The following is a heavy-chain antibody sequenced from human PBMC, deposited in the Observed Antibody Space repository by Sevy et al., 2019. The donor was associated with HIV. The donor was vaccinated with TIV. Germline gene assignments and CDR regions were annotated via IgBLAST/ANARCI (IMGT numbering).Heavy chain of an antibody. D-gene: IGHD3-22*01. J-gene: IGHJ4*02. Sequence: GGSLRLSCAASGFTFSSYAMHWVRQAPGKGLEWVAVISYDGSNKYYADSMKGRFTISRDNSKNTLYLQMNSLRAEDTAVYYCARGGYYDSSGYYVDYWGQGTLVTVSS. CDR1: GFTFSSYA. V-gene: IGHV3-30*04. CDR2: ISYDGSNK. CDR3: ARGGYYDSSGYYVDY.